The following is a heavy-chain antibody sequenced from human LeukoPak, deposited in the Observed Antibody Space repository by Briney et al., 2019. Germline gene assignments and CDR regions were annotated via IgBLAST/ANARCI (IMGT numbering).Heavy chain of an antibody. CDR3: ARGTWSSSIDY. D-gene: IGHD6-6*01. J-gene: IGHJ4*02. Sequence: PSETLSLTCTVSGGSITSGVYYWGWIRQPPGRGLEWIGYIYYSGSTYYNPFLKSRRTISGDTSKTQFSLRLSSVTAADLAVYYCARGTWSSSIDYWGQGTLVTVSS. CDR1: GGSITSGVYY. CDR2: IYYSGST. V-gene: IGHV4-30-4*01.